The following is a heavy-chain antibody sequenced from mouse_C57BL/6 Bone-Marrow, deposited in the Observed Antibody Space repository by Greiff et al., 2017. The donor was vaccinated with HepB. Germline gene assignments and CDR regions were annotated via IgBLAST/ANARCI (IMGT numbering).Heavy chain of an antibody. V-gene: IGHV5-9-1*02. D-gene: IGHD2-3*01. CDR2: ISSGGDYI. J-gene: IGHJ3*01. CDR1: GFTFSSYA. Sequence: EVMLVESGEGLVKPGGSLKLSCAASGFTFSSYAMSWVRQTPEKRLEWVAYISSGGDYIYYADTVKGRFTISRDNARNTLYLQMSSLKSEDTAMYYCTRGGDGYYCAYWGQGTLVTVSA. CDR3: TRGGDGYYCAY.